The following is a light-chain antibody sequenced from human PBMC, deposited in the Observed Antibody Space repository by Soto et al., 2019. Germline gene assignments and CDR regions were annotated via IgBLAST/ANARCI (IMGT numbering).Light chain of an antibody. CDR3: QQYNDWPLT. Sequence: EIVMTQSPVTLSVSPGERATLSCRASRSVSSNLAWYQQKPGQAPSLLIYGAFTRATGVPARFSGTGSGTEFTLTISSLQSEDFALYYCQQYNDWPLTFG. CDR2: GAF. J-gene: IGKJ1*01. V-gene: IGKV3-15*01. CDR1: RSVSSN.